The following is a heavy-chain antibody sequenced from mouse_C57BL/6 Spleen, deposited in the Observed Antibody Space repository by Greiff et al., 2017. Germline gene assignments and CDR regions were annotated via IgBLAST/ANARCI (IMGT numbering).Heavy chain of an antibody. CDR1: GFTFSDYG. V-gene: IGHV5-17*01. Sequence: EVMLVESGGGLVKPGGSLKLSCAASGFTFSDYGMHWVRQAPEKGLEWVAYISSGSSTIYYADTVKGRFTISRDNAKNTLFLHMTSLRSEDTAMDYCARTGPHWYFDVWGTGTTVTVSS. D-gene: IGHD4-1*01. CDR3: ARTGPHWYFDV. CDR2: ISSGSSTI. J-gene: IGHJ1*03.